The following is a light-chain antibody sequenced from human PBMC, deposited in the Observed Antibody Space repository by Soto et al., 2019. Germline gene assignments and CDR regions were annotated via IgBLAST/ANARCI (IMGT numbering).Light chain of an antibody. CDR2: EVT. J-gene: IGLJ2*01. CDR1: RSDVGAYNY. Sequence: QSALTQPASVSGSPGQSIAISCTGTRSDVGAYNYVSWYQQHPGKAPKLMISEVTNRPSGVSDRFSGSKSGNTASLTISGLQAEDEADYYCCSFALRSTLIFGGGTKLTVL. CDR3: CSFALRSTLI. V-gene: IGLV2-14*01.